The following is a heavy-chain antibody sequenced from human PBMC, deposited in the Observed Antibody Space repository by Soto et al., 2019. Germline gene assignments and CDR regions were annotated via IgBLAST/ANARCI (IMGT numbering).Heavy chain of an antibody. Sequence: QVQLQESGPGLVKPSETLSLSCTVSGGSISSYYWSWFRQSPGKRMEWIGYVHHSWGSSYNPSLRSRVSVSLDTAKRQFSLKVTSVTAPDAAVYYCARRGFGPLRGLVDVWGQGSTVPVSS. CDR1: GGSISSYY. D-gene: IGHD3-10*01. CDR3: ARRGFGPLRGLVDV. J-gene: IGHJ6*02. CDR2: VHHSWGS. V-gene: IGHV4-59*08.